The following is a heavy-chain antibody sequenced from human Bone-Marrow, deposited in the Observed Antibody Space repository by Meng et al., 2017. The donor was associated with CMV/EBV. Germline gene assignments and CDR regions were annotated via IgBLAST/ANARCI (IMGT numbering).Heavy chain of an antibody. J-gene: IGHJ3*02. CDR1: GFTFSSYS. D-gene: IGHD2-2*01. CDR2: ISSSSSYI. V-gene: IGHV3-21*04. CDR3: AKDRGQYQLLWDDAFDI. Sequence: GGPLRLSCAAFGFTFSSYSMNWVRQAPGKGLEWVSSISSSSSYIYYADSVKGRFTISIDNAKNSLYPQMNSLRAEDTAVYNCAKDRGQYQLLWDDAFDIWGQGTMVTVSS.